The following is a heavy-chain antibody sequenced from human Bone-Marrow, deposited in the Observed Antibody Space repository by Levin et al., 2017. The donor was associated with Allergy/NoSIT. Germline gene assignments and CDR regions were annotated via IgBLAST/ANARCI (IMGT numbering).Heavy chain of an antibody. J-gene: IGHJ3*02. CDR3: AHSTSIAARYPPFADAFDI. CDR2: IYWDDDK. CDR1: GFSLSTSGVG. Sequence: SGPTLVKPTQTLTLTCTFSGFSLSTSGVGVGWIRQPPGKALEWLALIYWDDDKRYSPSLKSRLTITKDTSKNQVVLTMTNMDPVDTATYYCAHSTSIAARYPPFADAFDIWGQGTMVTVSS. D-gene: IGHD6-6*01. V-gene: IGHV2-5*02.